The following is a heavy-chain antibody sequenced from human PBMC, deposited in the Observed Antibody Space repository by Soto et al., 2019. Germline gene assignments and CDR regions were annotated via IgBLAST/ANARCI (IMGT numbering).Heavy chain of an antibody. Sequence: GGSLRLSCAASGFTFSSYAMSWVRQAPGKGLEWVSAISGSGGSTYYADSVKGRFTISRDNSKNTLYLQMNSLRAEDTAVYYCAKDWTNIVVVPAARFPNWFDPWGQGTLVTVSS. CDR1: GFTFSSYA. CDR3: AKDWTNIVVVPAARFPNWFDP. CDR2: ISGSGGST. V-gene: IGHV3-23*01. D-gene: IGHD2-2*01. J-gene: IGHJ5*02.